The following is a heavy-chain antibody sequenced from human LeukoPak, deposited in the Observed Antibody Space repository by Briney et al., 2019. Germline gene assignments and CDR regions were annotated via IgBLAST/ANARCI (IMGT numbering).Heavy chain of an antibody. Sequence: GGSLRLSCAASGFTFSSYSMNWVRQAPGKGLEWVSSISSSSSYIYYADSVKGRFTISRDNAKNSLYLQMDSLRAEDTAVYYCARAEGSSWSDNWFDPWGQGTLVTVSS. V-gene: IGHV3-21*01. D-gene: IGHD6-13*01. CDR1: GFTFSSYS. J-gene: IGHJ5*02. CDR3: ARAEGSSWSDNWFDP. CDR2: ISSSSSYI.